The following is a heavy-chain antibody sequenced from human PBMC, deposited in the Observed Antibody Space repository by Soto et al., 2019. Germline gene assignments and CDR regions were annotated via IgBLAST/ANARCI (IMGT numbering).Heavy chain of an antibody. Sequence: QVQLVESGGGVVQPGRSLRLSCAASGFTFSSYGMHWVRQAPGKGLEWVAVISYDGSNKYYADSVKGRFTISRDNSKNTLYLQMNSLRAEDTAVYYCAKDQTREAAPFSYYFVYWGQGTLVTVSS. D-gene: IGHD6-6*01. CDR2: ISYDGSNK. J-gene: IGHJ4*02. V-gene: IGHV3-30*18. CDR1: GFTFSSYG. CDR3: AKDQTREAAPFSYYFVY.